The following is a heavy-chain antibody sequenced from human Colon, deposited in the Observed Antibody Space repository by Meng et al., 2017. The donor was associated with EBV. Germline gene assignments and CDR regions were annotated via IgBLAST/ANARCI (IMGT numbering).Heavy chain of an antibody. J-gene: IGHJ4*02. Sequence: QVQLKQWGAGLVKPSQTLSLTCVVPGDSVTNGGYSWSWIRQPPGKGLEWIGYIYHSGSTKYNPSLKSRVTISVDTSKNQFSLKLSSVTAADTAVYYCARDTSTWGNKGLDHWGQGILGNVSS. CDR1: GDSVTNGGYS. CDR2: IYHSGST. CDR3: ARDTSTWGNKGLDH. V-gene: IGHV4-30-2*01. D-gene: IGHD7-27*01.